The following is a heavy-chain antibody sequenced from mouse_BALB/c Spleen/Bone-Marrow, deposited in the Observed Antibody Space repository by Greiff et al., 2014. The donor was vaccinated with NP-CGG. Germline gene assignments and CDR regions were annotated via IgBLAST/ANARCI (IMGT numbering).Heavy chain of an antibody. J-gene: IGHJ2*01. CDR1: GYTFTSYW. CDR2: IYPGDGDT. V-gene: IGHV1-87*01. CDR3: SREGGY. Sequence: QVQLQQSGAELARPGASVKLSCKASGYTFTSYWMQWVKQRPGQGLEGIGAIYPGDGDTRYTQKFKGKATLTADTSSSTAYMQLSSLASEDSAVYYCSREGGYWGQGTTLTVSS.